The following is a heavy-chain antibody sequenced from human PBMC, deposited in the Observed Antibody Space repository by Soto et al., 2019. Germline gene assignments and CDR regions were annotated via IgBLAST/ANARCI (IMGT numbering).Heavy chain of an antibody. V-gene: IGHV3-30-3*01. CDR2: IPYDGSDK. D-gene: IGHD3-10*01. J-gene: IGHJ4*02. CDR3: ARVPPSGSYYEPNDY. Sequence: GGSLRLSCAASGFTFSSYAMHWVRQAPGKGLEWVALIPYDGSDKDYADSVKGRFTISRDNAKNSVYLQMNSLRAEDTAVYYSARVPPSGSYYEPNDYWGRGTLVTVSS. CDR1: GFTFSSYA.